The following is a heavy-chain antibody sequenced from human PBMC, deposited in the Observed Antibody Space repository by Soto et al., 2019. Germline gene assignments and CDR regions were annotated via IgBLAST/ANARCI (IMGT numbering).Heavy chain of an antibody. V-gene: IGHV5-51*01. CDR1: GYSFSSYW. Sequence: GESLKISCKGSGYSFSSYWIAWVRQMPGKGLEWMGIIYPGDSDTRYSPSFQGQVTISADKSISTAYLQWSSLKASDSAMYYCASQIRYSSSWSPWRQGTLVTVPQ. J-gene: IGHJ5*02. CDR2: IYPGDSDT. D-gene: IGHD6-13*01. CDR3: ASQIRYSSSWSP.